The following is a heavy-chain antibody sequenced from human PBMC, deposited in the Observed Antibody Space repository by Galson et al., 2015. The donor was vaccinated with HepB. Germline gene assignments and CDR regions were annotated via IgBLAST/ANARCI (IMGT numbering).Heavy chain of an antibody. Sequence: SLRLSCAASEFTFSTYSMNWVRQAPGMGLEWVSYITSSSSNVYYADSVKGRFTISRDNAKNSLYLQMNNLRVEDTAVYYCARVASGPFSWLDPWGQGTLVTVSS. CDR2: ITSSSSNV. J-gene: IGHJ5*02. V-gene: IGHV3-48*04. CDR3: ARVASGPFSWLDP. CDR1: EFTFSTYS. D-gene: IGHD6-25*01.